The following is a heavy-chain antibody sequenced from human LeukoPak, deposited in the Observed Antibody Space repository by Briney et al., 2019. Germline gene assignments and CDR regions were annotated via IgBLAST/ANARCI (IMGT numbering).Heavy chain of an antibody. CDR2: IYSGGST. CDR1: GFTVSSNY. V-gene: IGHV3-53*01. CDR3: AKDRSMGIVGASPFDY. J-gene: IGHJ4*02. Sequence: QPGGSLRLSCAASGFTVSSNYMSWVRQAPGKGLEWVSVIYSGGSTYYADSVKGRFTISRDNSKNTLYLQMNSLRAEDTAVYYCAKDRSMGIVGASPFDYWGQGTLVTVSS. D-gene: IGHD1-26*01.